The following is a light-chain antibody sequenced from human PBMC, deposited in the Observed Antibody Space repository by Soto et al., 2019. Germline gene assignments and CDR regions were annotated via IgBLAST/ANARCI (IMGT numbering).Light chain of an antibody. J-gene: IGKJ3*01. V-gene: IGKV1-27*01. CDR3: QKHNTVPLT. CDR2: AAS. Sequence: DVQMTQSPSSLSASVGDRVTITCRAGPDISNYVAWLQQKPGKAPNLLIYAASTLQPGVPSRFSGGGSGVDFTLTISSLQPEDVETYYCQKHNTVPLTFGPGAKVDIK. CDR1: PDISNY.